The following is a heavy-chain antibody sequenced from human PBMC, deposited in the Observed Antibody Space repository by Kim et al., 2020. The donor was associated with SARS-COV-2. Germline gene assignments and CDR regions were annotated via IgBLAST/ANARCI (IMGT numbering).Heavy chain of an antibody. V-gene: IGHV4-61*02. CDR2: IYTSGST. D-gene: IGHD5-12*01. CDR3: ARGQRDGYNDYYYGMDV. CDR1: GGSISSGSYY. J-gene: IGHJ6*02. Sequence: SETLSLTCTVSGGSISSGSYYWSWIRQPAGKGLEWIGRIYTSGSTNYNPSLKSRVTISVDTSKNQFSLKLSSVTAADTAVYYCARGQRDGYNDYYYGMDVWGQGTTVTVSS.